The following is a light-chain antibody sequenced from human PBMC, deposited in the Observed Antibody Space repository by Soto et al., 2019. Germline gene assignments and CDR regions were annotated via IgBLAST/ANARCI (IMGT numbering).Light chain of an antibody. CDR1: QSVGTR. CDR2: GAS. Sequence: PGERATLSCSAAQSVGTRLAWYQHKTGQAPRLLISGASSRATGIPDRLTGSGSETSFTLTISRLEPEDFAVYYCQQYVASPYTFGQGTKVDIK. J-gene: IGKJ2*01. CDR3: QQYVASPYT. V-gene: IGKV3-20*01.